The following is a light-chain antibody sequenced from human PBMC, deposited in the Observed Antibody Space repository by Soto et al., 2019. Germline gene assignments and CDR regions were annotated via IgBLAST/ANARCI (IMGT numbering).Light chain of an antibody. CDR1: SSDVGAYNY. V-gene: IGLV2-8*01. J-gene: IGLJ3*02. CDR2: EVS. CDR3: SSFAGTNNFVL. Sequence: QSVLTQPPSASGSPGQSVTISCTGTSSDVGAYNYVSWYQQHPGTAPKLMIYEVSKRPSGVPVRFSGSKSGNTASLTVSGLQAEDEADYYCSSFAGTNNFVLFGGGTKVTVL.